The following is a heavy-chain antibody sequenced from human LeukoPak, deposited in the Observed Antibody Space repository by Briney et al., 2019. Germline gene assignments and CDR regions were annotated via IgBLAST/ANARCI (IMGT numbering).Heavy chain of an antibody. J-gene: IGHJ6*03. CDR3: ATTLLRASTYKVV. V-gene: IGHV3-23*01. Sequence: PGGSLRLSCAASGFTFSSYDMSWVRQAPGKGLEWVSGISGSGGSTYYADSVKGLFTISRDNSNNTLYLQMNSLRAEDTAVYYCATTLLRASTYKVVWGEGTTVTVSS. CDR1: GFTFSSYD. CDR2: ISGSGGST. D-gene: IGHD1-1*01.